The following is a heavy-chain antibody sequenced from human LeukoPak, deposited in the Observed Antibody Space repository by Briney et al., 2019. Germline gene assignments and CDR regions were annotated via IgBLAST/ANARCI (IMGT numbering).Heavy chain of an antibody. V-gene: IGHV3-30*04. Sequence: GGSLRLSCAASGFTFSSYAMHWVPQAPGKGLEWVAVISYDGSNKYYADSVKGRFTISRDSSKNTLYLQMNSLRAEDTAVYYCARECRCQELPLDYWGQGTLVTVSS. D-gene: IGHD4-23*01. CDR1: GFTFSSYA. J-gene: IGHJ4*02. CDR2: ISYDGSNK. CDR3: ARECRCQELPLDY.